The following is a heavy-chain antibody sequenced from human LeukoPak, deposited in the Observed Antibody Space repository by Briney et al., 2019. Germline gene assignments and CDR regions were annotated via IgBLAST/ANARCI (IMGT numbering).Heavy chain of an antibody. Sequence: GASVKVSCKASGYTFTNYHMHWVRQATGQGLEWMGWMNPNSGNTGYAQKFQGRVTMTRNTSISTAYMELSSLRSEDTAVYYCAIVVVAFNWFDPWGRGTLVTVSS. CDR3: AIVVVAFNWFDP. CDR2: MNPNSGNT. V-gene: IGHV1-8*02. CDR1: GYTFTNYH. J-gene: IGHJ5*02. D-gene: IGHD2-15*01.